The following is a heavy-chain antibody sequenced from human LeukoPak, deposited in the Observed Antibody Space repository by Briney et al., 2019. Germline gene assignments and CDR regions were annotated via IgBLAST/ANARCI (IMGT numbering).Heavy chain of an antibody. V-gene: IGHV3-7*01. CDR1: GFTFSDYW. J-gene: IGHJ6*03. CDR2: IKEDGSEK. CDR3: ARVGYCSGGSCYAIDFYYYYYMDV. D-gene: IGHD2-15*01. Sequence: GGSLRLSCAASGFTFSDYWMNWVRQAPGKGLEWVANIKEDGSEKHYVDSVKGRFTISRDNAGNSLDLHMNSLRAEDTAVYYCARVGYCSGGSCYAIDFYYYYYMDVWGKGTTVTVSS.